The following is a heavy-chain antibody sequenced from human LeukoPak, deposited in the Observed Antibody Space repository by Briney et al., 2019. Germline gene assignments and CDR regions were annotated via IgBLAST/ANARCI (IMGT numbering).Heavy chain of an antibody. Sequence: SQTLSLTCAISGDRVSSNSGAWNWIRQSPSRGLEWLVRTYYRSKWHYDYAESVKRRITVNPDTSKNQFSLQLNSVTSEDSAVYYCARQSSTDYYYYGLNVWGQGTTVAVSS. J-gene: IGHJ6*02. CDR1: GDRVSSNSGA. CDR2: TYYRSKWHY. D-gene: IGHD1-1*01. CDR3: ARQSSTDYYYYGLNV. V-gene: IGHV6-1*01.